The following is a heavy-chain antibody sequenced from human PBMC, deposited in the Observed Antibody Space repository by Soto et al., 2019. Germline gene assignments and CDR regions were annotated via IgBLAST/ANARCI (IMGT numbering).Heavy chain of an antibody. J-gene: IGHJ4*02. Sequence: SIRDSCAASGFPVSSYSMNWVRLARGKGLEWVSSISSSSSYIYYADSVKGRFTISRDNAKNSLYLQMNSLRAEDTAVYYCARDQYDFWSGYGYWGQGTLVTVPS. CDR2: ISSSSSYI. V-gene: IGHV3-21*01. CDR3: ARDQYDFWSGYGY. D-gene: IGHD3-3*01. CDR1: GFPVSSYS.